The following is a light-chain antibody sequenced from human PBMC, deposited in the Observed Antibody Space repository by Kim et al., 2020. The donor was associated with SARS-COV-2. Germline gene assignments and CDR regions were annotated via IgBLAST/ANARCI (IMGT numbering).Light chain of an antibody. CDR3: SSYTSSNTWI. J-gene: IGLJ2*01. V-gene: IGLV2-18*02. CDR2: EVS. CDR1: SGACCGSNY. Sequence: GQANTLSGTATSGACCGSNYVSWYQQPPGTAPKLMIFEVSNRPSGVPDRFSGSKSGNTASLTISGLQAEDEADYYCSSYTSSNTWIFGGGTQLTVL.